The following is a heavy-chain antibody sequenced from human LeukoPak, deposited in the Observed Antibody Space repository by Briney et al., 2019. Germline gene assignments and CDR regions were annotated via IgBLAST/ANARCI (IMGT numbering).Heavy chain of an antibody. D-gene: IGHD4-17*01. CDR1: GGSIRTYY. Sequence: SETLSLTCTVSGGSIRTYYWNWIRQPPGRGLEWIGYIYYSGRTNYNPSLKSRVSISIDTSKNQFSLKLSSVTAADTAFYYCARSDLYGDYPPGNYWGQGTLVAVSS. J-gene: IGHJ4*02. CDR3: ARSDLYGDYPPGNY. V-gene: IGHV4-59*01. CDR2: IYYSGRT.